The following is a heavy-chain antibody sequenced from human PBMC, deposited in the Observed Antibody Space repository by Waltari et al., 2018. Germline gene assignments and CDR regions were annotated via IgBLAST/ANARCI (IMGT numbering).Heavy chain of an antibody. CDR3: ATDECQAGGVCYPGDAFDI. Sequence: QVQLVQSGAEVKKPGASVKVSCKVSGYTLTELSMHWVRQAPGKGLEWMGGFDPEDGETIYAQKFQGRVTMTEDTSTDTAYMELSSLRSEDTAVYYWATDECQAGGVCYPGDAFDIWGQGTMVTVSS. D-gene: IGHD2-8*02. V-gene: IGHV1-24*01. CDR1: GYTLTELS. CDR2: FDPEDGET. J-gene: IGHJ3*02.